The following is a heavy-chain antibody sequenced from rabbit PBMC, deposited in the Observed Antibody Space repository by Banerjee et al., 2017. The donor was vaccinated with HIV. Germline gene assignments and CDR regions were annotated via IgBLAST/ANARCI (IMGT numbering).Heavy chain of an antibody. D-gene: IGHD7-1*01. Sequence: QEQLVESGGGLVKPEGSLTLTCTASGFSFSNKYVMCWVRQAPGKGLEWIACINTNSGNAVYASWAKGRFTGSKTSSTTVTLQMTSLTAADTATYFCARGPRSTAWIADYFDLWGPGTLVTVS. CDR3: ARGPRSTAWIADYFDL. J-gene: IGHJ4*01. CDR1: GFSFSNKYV. CDR2: INTNSGNA. V-gene: IGHV1S45*01.